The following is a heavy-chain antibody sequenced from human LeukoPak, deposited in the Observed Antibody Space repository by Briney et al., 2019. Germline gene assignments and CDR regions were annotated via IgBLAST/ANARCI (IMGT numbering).Heavy chain of an antibody. Sequence: GGSLRLSCAASGFTFSNAWMSWVRQAPGKGLEWVGRIKSKTDDGTTDYAAPVKGRFTISRDDSKNTLYLQMNSLKTEDTAVYYCTTSKHWGQGTLVTVSS. CDR2: IKSKTDDGTT. CDR1: GFTFSNAW. J-gene: IGHJ4*02. CDR3: TTSKH. V-gene: IGHV3-15*01.